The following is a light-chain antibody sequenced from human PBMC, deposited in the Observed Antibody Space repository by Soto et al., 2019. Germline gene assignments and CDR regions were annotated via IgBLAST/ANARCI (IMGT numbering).Light chain of an antibody. CDR3: AAWDDSLNGVI. J-gene: IGLJ2*01. V-gene: IGLV1-44*01. CDR2: SDN. Sequence: QSVLTQPPSASGTPGQRGTISCSGNNSNVGNNAVSWYQHVPGTAPKLLIYSDNQRPSGVPDRFSGSKSGTSASLAISGLQSGDEADYYCAAWDDSLNGVIFGGGTKLTVL. CDR1: NSNVGNNA.